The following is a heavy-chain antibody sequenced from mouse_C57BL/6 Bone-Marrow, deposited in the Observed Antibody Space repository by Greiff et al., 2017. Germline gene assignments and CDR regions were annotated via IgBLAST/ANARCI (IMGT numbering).Heavy chain of an antibody. CDR1: GYTFTSYW. CDR3: AIGHYDYDFYAMDY. Sequence: QVQLQQPGAELVKPGASVKVSCKASGYTFTSYWMHWVKQRPGQGLEWIGRIHPSDSDTNYNQKFKGKATLTVDKSSSTAYMQISSLTSEDSAVYYCAIGHYDYDFYAMDYWGQGTSVTVSS. CDR2: IHPSDSDT. J-gene: IGHJ4*01. V-gene: IGHV1-74*01. D-gene: IGHD2-4*01.